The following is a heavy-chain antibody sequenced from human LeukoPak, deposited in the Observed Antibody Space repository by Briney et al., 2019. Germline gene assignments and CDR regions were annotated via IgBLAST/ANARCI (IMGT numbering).Heavy chain of an antibody. CDR1: GFTFSGFA. CDR3: AKHGDIVATINCDY. V-gene: IGHV3-23*01. Sequence: GGSLRLSCAASGFTFSGFAMSWVRRTPGKGLEWVSAISGSGGSTYYADSVKGRFTISSDNSKNTLYLQMNSLSAEDTAVYYCAKHGDIVATINCDYWGQGTLVTVSS. CDR2: ISGSGGST. D-gene: IGHD5-12*01. J-gene: IGHJ4*02.